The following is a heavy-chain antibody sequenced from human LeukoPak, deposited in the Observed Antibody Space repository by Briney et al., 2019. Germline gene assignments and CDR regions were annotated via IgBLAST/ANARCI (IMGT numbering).Heavy chain of an antibody. D-gene: IGHD3-22*01. CDR3: ARGASGYYWTY. V-gene: IGHV3-66*01. CDR1: GFTVSSNY. J-gene: IGHJ4*02. Sequence: GGSLRLSCAASGFTVSSNYMSWVRQAPGKGLEWVSVIFSGGSTFYADSVKGRFTISRDNFKNTLYLQMNSLRAEDTAVYYCARGASGYYWTYWGQGTLVTVSS. CDR2: IFSGGST.